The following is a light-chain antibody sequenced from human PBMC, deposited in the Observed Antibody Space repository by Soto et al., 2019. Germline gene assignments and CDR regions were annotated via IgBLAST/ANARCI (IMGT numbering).Light chain of an antibody. Sequence: QAVVTQEPSLTVSPGGTVTLTCGFSTGDVTSGHYPYWFQQKPGQAPRTLIYDTSSKNSWTPARFSGSILGGKAALTLSGAQPEDETDYYCLLAYGSIRVFGGGTKLTVL. J-gene: IGLJ3*02. V-gene: IGLV7-46*01. CDR3: LLAYGSIRV. CDR2: DTS. CDR1: TGDVTSGHY.